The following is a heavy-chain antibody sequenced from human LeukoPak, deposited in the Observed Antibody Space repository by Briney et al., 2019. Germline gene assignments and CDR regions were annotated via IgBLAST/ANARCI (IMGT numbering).Heavy chain of an antibody. V-gene: IGHV4-39*01. Sequence: SENLSLTCTVSGGSISSSSYYWGWIRQPPGKGLEWIGSIYYSGSTYYNPSLKSRVTISVDTSKNQFSLKLSSVTAADTAVYYCASLLPTIFGVANTPHDAFDIWGQGTMVTVSS. CDR2: IYYSGST. CDR3: ASLLPTIFGVANTPHDAFDI. D-gene: IGHD3-3*01. CDR1: GGSISSSSYY. J-gene: IGHJ3*02.